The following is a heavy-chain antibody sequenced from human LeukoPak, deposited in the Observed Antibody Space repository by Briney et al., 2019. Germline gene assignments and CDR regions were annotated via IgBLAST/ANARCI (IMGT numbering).Heavy chain of an antibody. Sequence: PGGSLRLSCAASGFIFSDHYMSWIRQAPGKRLEWVSYISTSGSYTNYADSVKGRFTISRDNAKNSLYLQMNSLRADDTAMYYCAKEGYSGYYAFDIWGQGTMVTVSS. CDR1: GFIFSDHY. CDR3: AKEGYSGYYAFDI. D-gene: IGHD5-12*01. CDR2: ISTSGSYT. V-gene: IGHV3-11*05. J-gene: IGHJ3*02.